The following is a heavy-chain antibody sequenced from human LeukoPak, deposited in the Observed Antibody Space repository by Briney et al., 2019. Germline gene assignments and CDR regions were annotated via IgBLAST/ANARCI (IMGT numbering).Heavy chain of an antibody. D-gene: IGHD5-12*01. CDR3: ASPSGGGYVWC. V-gene: IGHV3-53*01. Sequence: GGSLRLSCAASGFSVSSRSMSWVRQAPGKGLEWVSVFYDGSKTYYADSVKGRFTISRGNSKNTLYLQMNSLRAEDTAVYYCASPSGGGYVWCWGQGTLVTVSS. CDR1: GFSVSSRS. CDR2: FYDGSKT. J-gene: IGHJ4*02.